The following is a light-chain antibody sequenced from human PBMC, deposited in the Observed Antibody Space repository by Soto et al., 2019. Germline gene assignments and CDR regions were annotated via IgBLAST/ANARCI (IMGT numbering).Light chain of an antibody. J-gene: IGLJ1*01. Sequence: QSALAQPASVSGSPGQSITISSTGTSGNVGGYKYVSWYQQHPGKAPKPMIYEVSNRPSGVSNRFSGSKSGNMASLTISGLQAEDEADYYCSSYTSSSPCVFGTGTKVTVL. CDR2: EVS. CDR3: SSYTSSSPCV. V-gene: IGLV2-14*01. CDR1: SGNVGGYKY.